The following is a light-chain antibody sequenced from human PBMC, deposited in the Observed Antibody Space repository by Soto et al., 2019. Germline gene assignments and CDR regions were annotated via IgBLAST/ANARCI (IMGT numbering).Light chain of an antibody. V-gene: IGKV3D-20*01. CDR3: QQYGSSLWT. CDR1: QSISSSY. J-gene: IGKJ1*01. CDR2: DAS. Sequence: EIVLTQSPATLSLSPGERATLACGASQSISSSYLAWYQQKPGLAPRLLIYDASSRATGITDRFSGSGSGTDFTLTISRLEPEDFAVYYCQQYGSSLWTFGQGTKVEIK.